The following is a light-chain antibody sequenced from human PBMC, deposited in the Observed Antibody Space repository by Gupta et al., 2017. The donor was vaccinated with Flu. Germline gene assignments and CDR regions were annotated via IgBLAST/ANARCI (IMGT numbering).Light chain of an antibody. J-gene: IGLJ2*01. Sequence: QAGLTQPPSVSTGLRQTATLTCTGNSNNVGNQGAAWMQQQQGHPPKLLSYRNNNRPPGISERFSASRSGNTASLTITGLQPEDEADYYCSAWDISLSSVVFGGGTKVTVL. CDR1: SNNVGNQG. CDR3: SAWDISLSSVV. CDR2: RNN. V-gene: IGLV10-54*04.